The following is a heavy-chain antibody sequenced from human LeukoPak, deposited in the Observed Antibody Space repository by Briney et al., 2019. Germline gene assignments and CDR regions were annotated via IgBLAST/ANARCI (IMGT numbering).Heavy chain of an antibody. V-gene: IGHV3-48*01. Sequence: GGSLRLSCIASGFTFNTNHMHWVRQAPGKGLEWLSYINYYGQPTYYADSVKGRFTISRDNAKSSLYLQLNGLRAEDTAVYYCVRDYQWSLGNWGQGTPVTVSS. CDR2: INYYGQPT. CDR1: GFTFNTNH. CDR3: VRDYQWSLGN. J-gene: IGHJ4*02. D-gene: IGHD2-8*01.